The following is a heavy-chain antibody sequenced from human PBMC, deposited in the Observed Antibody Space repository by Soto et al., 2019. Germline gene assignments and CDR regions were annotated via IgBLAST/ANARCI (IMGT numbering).Heavy chain of an antibody. D-gene: IGHD5-18*01. V-gene: IGHV1-8*01. J-gene: IGHJ6*02. Sequence: ASVKVSCKASGYTFTSYDINWVRQATGQGLEWMGWMNPNSGNTGYAQKFQGRVTMTRNTSTSTAYMELSSLRSEDTAVYYCAVYVRAMTDYYGMDVWGQGTTVTVSS. CDR3: AVYVRAMTDYYGMDV. CDR2: MNPNSGNT. CDR1: GYTFTSYD.